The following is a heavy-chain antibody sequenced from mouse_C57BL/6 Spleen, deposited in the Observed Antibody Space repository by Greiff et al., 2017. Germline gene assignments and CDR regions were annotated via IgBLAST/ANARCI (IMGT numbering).Heavy chain of an antibody. CDR3: ARSDYAHVAYFDY. D-gene: IGHD1-1*02. Sequence: QVQLQQPGAELVKPGASVKLSCKASGYTFTSYWMHWVKQRPGRGLEWIGRIDPNSGGTKYNEKFKSKATLTVDKPSSTAYMQLSRLTSEDSAVXSCARSDYAHVAYFDYWGQGTTLTVSA. V-gene: IGHV1-72*01. J-gene: IGHJ2*01. CDR2: IDPNSGGT. CDR1: GYTFTSYW.